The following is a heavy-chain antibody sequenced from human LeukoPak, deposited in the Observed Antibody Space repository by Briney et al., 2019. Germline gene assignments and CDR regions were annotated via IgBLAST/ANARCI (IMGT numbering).Heavy chain of an antibody. CDR1: GFTFTAYT. Sequence: PGGSLRLSCAASGFTFTAYTINWVRQAPGKGLEWVANIKQDGGEKYYVDSVKGRFTISRDNAKSSLYLQMNSLRAEDTAVYYCARKTHSSGWSVFYWGQGTLVTVSS. CDR2: IKQDGGEK. V-gene: IGHV3-7*05. CDR3: ARKTHSSGWSVFY. D-gene: IGHD6-19*01. J-gene: IGHJ4*02.